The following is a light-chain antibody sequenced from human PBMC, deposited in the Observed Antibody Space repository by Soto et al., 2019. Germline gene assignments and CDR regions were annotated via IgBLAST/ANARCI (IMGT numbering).Light chain of an antibody. V-gene: IGKV1-5*03. CDR2: KAS. Sequence: DIQLTQSPPTLSASVGDSVPISCRASQSITGWLAWFQQKPGKAPKLLISKASKLESGVPSRFSGSGSGTDFTLTISGLQPDDFATYYCQQYNPYSPWTFGQGTKVDI. J-gene: IGKJ1*01. CDR1: QSITGW. CDR3: QQYNPYSPWT.